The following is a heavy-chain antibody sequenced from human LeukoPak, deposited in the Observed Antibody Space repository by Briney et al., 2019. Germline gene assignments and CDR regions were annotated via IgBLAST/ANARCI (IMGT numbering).Heavy chain of an antibody. CDR3: ARVSSSSWDY. V-gene: IGHV3-21*01. Sequence: GGSLRLSCAASGFTFSSYSMNWVRQAPGKGPEWVSSISSSSSYIYYADSAKGRFTISRDNAKNSLYLQMNSLRAEDTAVYYCARVSSSSWDYWGQGTLVTVSS. CDR2: ISSSSSYI. J-gene: IGHJ4*02. CDR1: GFTFSSYS. D-gene: IGHD6-13*01.